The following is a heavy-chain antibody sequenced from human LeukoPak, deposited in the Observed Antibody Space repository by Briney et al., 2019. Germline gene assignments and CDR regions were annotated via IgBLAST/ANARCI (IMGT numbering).Heavy chain of an antibody. D-gene: IGHD6-13*01. Sequence: GGSLRLSCEASGFTFRSYWMSWVRQAPGKGLEWVANIKQDGSEKYYVDSVKGRFTISRDNAKNSLYLQMNSLRAEDTAVYYCARDQGIFDYWGQGTLVTVSS. CDR2: IKQDGSEK. CDR1: GFTFRSYW. V-gene: IGHV3-7*01. CDR3: ARDQGIFDY. J-gene: IGHJ4*02.